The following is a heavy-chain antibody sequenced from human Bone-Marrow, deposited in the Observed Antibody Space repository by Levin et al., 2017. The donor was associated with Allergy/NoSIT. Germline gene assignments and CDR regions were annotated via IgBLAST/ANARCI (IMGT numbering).Heavy chain of an antibody. Sequence: GGSLRLSCVASGFIFSRYAITWVRQAPGKGLEWVSAIICSGESSYYGDPVRGRVTISRDNFKRTVFLQMESLRAEDTAVYYCVKGLDIYGPYGLDVWGQGTTVTVSS. D-gene: IGHD5-18*01. CDR3: VKGLDIYGPYGLDV. CDR1: GFIFSRYA. CDR2: IICSGESS. J-gene: IGHJ6*02. V-gene: IGHV3-23*01.